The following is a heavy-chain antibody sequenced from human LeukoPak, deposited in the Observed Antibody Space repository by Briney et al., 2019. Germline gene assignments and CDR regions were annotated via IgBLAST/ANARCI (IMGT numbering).Heavy chain of an antibody. CDR2: ISGSGSST. Sequence: GGSLRLSCAASGFTFTSYAMNWVRQAPGKGLEWVSTISGSGSSTYYVDSVKGRFTISRDNSKNTLYLQMNSLRAEDTAVYYCARDQGLDPHYYYYGMDVWGQGTTVTVSS. V-gene: IGHV3-23*01. D-gene: IGHD1-1*01. CDR1: GFTFTSYA. CDR3: ARDQGLDPHYYYYGMDV. J-gene: IGHJ6*02.